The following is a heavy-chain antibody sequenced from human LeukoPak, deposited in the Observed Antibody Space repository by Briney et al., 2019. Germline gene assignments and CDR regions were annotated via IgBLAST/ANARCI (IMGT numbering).Heavy chain of an antibody. D-gene: IGHD2-2*01. Sequence: SGGSLRLSCTGSGFTVSSSYMSWVRRAPGKGLEWFSLIYSEGTTYYADSVKGRFTISRDTSKNTLYLQMNSLRAEDTAVYYCAKHWSYCSTTSCFFNYYYYYMDVWGKGTTVTVSS. CDR2: IYSEGTT. CDR1: GFTVSSSY. J-gene: IGHJ6*03. V-gene: IGHV3-66*04. CDR3: AKHWSYCSTTSCFFNYYYYYMDV.